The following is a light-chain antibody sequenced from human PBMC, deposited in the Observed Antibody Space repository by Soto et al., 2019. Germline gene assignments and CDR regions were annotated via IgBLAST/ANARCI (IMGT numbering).Light chain of an antibody. V-gene: IGLV2-14*01. J-gene: IGLJ1*01. Sequence: QSALTQPASVSGSPGQSITISCTGTSSDVGAYYSVSWYQHHPGKAPKLIIYGVTNRPSGVSNRFSGSKSGNTASLTTSGLQAEDEADYHCSSYTSGSSHYVFGTGTKVTV. CDR3: SSYTSGSSHYV. CDR2: GVT. CDR1: SSDVGAYYS.